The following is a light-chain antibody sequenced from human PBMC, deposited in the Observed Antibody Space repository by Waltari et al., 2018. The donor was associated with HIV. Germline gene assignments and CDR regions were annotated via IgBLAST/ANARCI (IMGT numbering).Light chain of an antibody. Sequence: DIQMTQSPSSLSASLGDSVVITCRASQAISTYLNWYQQKPGKAPVLLVYSAYTLQPGAPSRFRGAGSGRDFSLSISGLQTEDFATYFCQQSYGSPFNSGPGT. V-gene: IGKV1-39*01. CDR3: QQSYGSPFN. CDR1: QAISTY. CDR2: SAY. J-gene: IGKJ3*01.